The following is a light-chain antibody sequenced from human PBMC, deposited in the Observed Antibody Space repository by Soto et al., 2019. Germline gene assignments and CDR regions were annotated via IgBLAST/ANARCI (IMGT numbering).Light chain of an antibody. CDR1: QTISGT. CDR2: GAS. V-gene: IGKV3-15*01. CDR3: QQYDNWPWT. Sequence: EIVMTQSPATLSVSPGGRATLSCRASQTISGTLAWYQQKPGQAPRLLIHGASTRAPGFPARFSGSGSGTDFTLTISSMQSEDFAVYYCQQYDNWPWTFGQGTKVDIK. J-gene: IGKJ1*01.